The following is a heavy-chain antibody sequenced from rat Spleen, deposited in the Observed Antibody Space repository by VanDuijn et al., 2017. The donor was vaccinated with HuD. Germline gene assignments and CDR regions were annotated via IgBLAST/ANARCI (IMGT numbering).Heavy chain of an antibody. D-gene: IGHD1-11*01. CDR1: GFTFSNYY. CDR3: ARRETTGGLAFAS. Sequence: EEQLVESGGGLVQPGRSMKLSCAASGFTFSNYYMAWVRQAPAKGLEWVASISSAGSGTYYRDSVKGRFSISRDNAKSTLYLQMDSLRSEDTATYYCARRETTGGLAFASWGQGTLVTVSS. J-gene: IGHJ3*01. CDR2: ISSAGSGT. V-gene: IGHV5-25*01.